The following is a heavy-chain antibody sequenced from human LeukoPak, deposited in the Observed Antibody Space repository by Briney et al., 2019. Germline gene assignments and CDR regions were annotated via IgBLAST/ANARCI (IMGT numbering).Heavy chain of an antibody. V-gene: IGHV3-23*01. J-gene: IGHJ6*02. CDR3: AKAWDYYYGMDV. CDR2: ISGSGGST. D-gene: IGHD3-16*01. CDR1: GFTFSSYA. Sequence: GGSLRLSCAASGFTFSSYAMSWVRQAPGRGLEWVSAISGSGGSTYYADSVKGRFTISRDNSKNTLYLQMNSLRAEDTAVYYCAKAWDYYYGMDVWGQGTTVTVSS.